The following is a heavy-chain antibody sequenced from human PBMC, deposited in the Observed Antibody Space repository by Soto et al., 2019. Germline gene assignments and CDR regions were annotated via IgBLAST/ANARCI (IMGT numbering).Heavy chain of an antibody. J-gene: IGHJ4*02. Sequence: SQTLSLTCAISGDSVSSNSAAWNWIRQSPSRGLEWLGRTYYRTKWYNDYAVSVKSRITINPDTSKNQFSLQLDSATAEDTAVYYCARFNWNYVDWDFDYWGQGTLVTVSS. V-gene: IGHV6-1*01. CDR3: ARFNWNYVDWDFDY. CDR1: GDSVSSNSAA. D-gene: IGHD1-7*01. CDR2: TYYRTKWYN.